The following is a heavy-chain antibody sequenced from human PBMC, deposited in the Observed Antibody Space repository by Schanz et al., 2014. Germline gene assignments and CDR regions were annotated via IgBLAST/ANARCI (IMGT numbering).Heavy chain of an antibody. D-gene: IGHD4-17*01. CDR1: GFTFSSYA. Sequence: EMQLLESGGGLAQPGGSLRLSCAASGFTFSSYAMSWVRQAPGKGLEWVSAISGGGGTTYYADSVTGRFTISRDNAKNTLYLQMNTLRAEDTAVYYCARKMKLGVYGGKGHDSLDIWGQGTMVTVSS. J-gene: IGHJ3*02. CDR3: ARKMKLGVYGGKGHDSLDI. CDR2: ISGGGGTT. V-gene: IGHV3-23*01.